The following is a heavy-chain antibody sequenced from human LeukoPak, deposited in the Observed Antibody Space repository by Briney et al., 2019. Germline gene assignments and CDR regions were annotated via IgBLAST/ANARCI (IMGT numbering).Heavy chain of an antibody. CDR1: GFTFSSYA. CDR2: ISSDGSHK. Sequence: GGSLRLSCAASGFTFSSYAMHWVRQAPGKGLEWVAIISSDGSHKFYADSVKGRFTISRDNSKNTLYLQMNSLRAEDTAVYYCARDNYGDNFIDYWGQGTLVTVSS. CDR3: ARDNYGDNFIDY. J-gene: IGHJ4*02. V-gene: IGHV3-30*03. D-gene: IGHD4-17*01.